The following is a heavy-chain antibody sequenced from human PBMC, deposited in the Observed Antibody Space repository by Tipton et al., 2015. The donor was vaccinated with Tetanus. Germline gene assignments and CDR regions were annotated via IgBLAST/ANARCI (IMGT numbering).Heavy chain of an antibody. Sequence: SLRLSCAASGFTFNYYWMSWVRQALGKGLEWVANIKHDGSEKYYVDSMRGRFTISRDKAKNSLYLQMSSLRAEDTAVYYCARVTELTGRSFDYWGQGTLVTVSS. CDR1: GFTFNYYW. D-gene: IGHD7-27*01. J-gene: IGHJ4*02. CDR2: IKHDGSEK. V-gene: IGHV3-7*03. CDR3: ARVTELTGRSFDY.